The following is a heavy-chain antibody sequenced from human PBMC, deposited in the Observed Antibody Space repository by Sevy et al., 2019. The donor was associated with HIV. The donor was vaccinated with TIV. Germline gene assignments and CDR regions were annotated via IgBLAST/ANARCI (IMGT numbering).Heavy chain of an antibody. D-gene: IGHD1-26*01. CDR3: AGENAWGRGYS. J-gene: IGHJ4*02. Sequence: SETLSLTCTVSGGSITSLYWNWIRQPPGKGLEWIANTYYNGHINDNPSLKSRVTLSLDTSKNQFSLRLSYVTAADTAMYYCAGENAWGRGYSWGQGTLVTVSS. V-gene: IGHV4-59*08. CDR1: GGSITSLY. CDR2: TYYNGHI.